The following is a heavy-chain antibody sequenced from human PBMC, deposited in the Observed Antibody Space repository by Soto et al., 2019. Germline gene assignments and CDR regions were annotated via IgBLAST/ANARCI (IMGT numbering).Heavy chain of an antibody. CDR3: ARTAAAGKYYYGVDV. CDR1: GYSFTSYW. CDR2: IDPSDSYT. J-gene: IGHJ6*02. Sequence: GVSLKISCKGSGYSFTSYWISWVRQMPGKGLEWMGRIDPSDSYTNYSPSFQGHVTISADKSISTAYLQWSSLKASDTAMYYCARTAAAGKYYYGVDVWGQGTTVTVSS. D-gene: IGHD6-13*01. V-gene: IGHV5-10-1*01.